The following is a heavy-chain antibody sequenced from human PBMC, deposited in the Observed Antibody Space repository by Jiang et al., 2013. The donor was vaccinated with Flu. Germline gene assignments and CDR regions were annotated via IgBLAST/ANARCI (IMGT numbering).Heavy chain of an antibody. D-gene: IGHD6-13*01. CDR3: ARVPEIAEGPDYFDY. CDR1: GYSFTNYW. J-gene: IGHJ4*02. V-gene: IGHV5-51*03. Sequence: VQLVESGAEVKKPGESLRISCKGSGYSFTNYWIGWVRQMPGKGLEWMGVIYPDDSDIRYSPPFQGQVTISADKSISTAYLLWSSLKASDTATYYCARVPEIAEGPDYFDYWAREPWSPSPQ. CDR2: IYPDDSDI.